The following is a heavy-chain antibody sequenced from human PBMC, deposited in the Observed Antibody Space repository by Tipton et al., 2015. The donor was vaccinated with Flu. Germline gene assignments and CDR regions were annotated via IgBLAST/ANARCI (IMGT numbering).Heavy chain of an antibody. J-gene: IGHJ5*02. D-gene: IGHD4-17*01. V-gene: IGHV4-38-2*01. CDR2: IYRSGNT. CDR1: GYSTSTGFY. Sequence: LRLSCAVSGYSTSTGFYWAWIRQPPGKRLEWIGSIYRSGNTYYNPSLKSRVTISVDTSKNQFSLELSSVTAADTAMYYCARTFTVTTLRYWFDPWGQGTLVTVSS. CDR3: ARTFTVTTLRYWFDP.